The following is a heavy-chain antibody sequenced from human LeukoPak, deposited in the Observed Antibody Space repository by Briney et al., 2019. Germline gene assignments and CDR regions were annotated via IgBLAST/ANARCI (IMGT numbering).Heavy chain of an antibody. CDR1: GFTFSSYT. Sequence: PGGSLRLSCAASGFTFSSYTMNWVRQAPGKGPEWVPYISTSSSTVYHADSVKGRFTISRDNAKNSLYLQMNSLRAEDTAVYYCAREKAPGIEDYWGQGTLVTVSS. V-gene: IGHV3-48*01. J-gene: IGHJ4*02. D-gene: IGHD6-13*01. CDR2: ISTSSSTV. CDR3: AREKAPGIEDY.